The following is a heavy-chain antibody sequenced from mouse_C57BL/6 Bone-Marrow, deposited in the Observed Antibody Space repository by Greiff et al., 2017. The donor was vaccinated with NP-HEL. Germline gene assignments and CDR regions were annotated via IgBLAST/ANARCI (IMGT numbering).Heavy chain of an antibody. V-gene: IGHV8-12*01. Sequence: QVTLKVSGPGILQSSQTLSLTCSFSGFSPSTSGMGVSWIRQPSGKGLEWLAHIYWDDDKRYNPSLKSRLTISKDTSRNQVFLKITSVDTADTATYYCARSSITTVVAYYFDYWGQGTTLTVSS. D-gene: IGHD1-1*01. CDR2: IYWDDDK. CDR1: GFSPSTSGMG. CDR3: ARSSITTVVAYYFDY. J-gene: IGHJ2*01.